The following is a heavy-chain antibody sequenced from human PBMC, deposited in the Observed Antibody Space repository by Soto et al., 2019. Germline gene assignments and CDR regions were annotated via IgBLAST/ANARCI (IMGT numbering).Heavy chain of an antibody. CDR3: ARTGGRYDSGVYVELD. D-gene: IGHD1-1*01. Sequence: PSETLSLTCTVSGGSISSYYWSWIRQPPGKGLEWIGYIYYSGSTNYNPSLKSRVTISVDTSKNQFSLKLSSVTAADTAVYYCARTGGRYDSGVYVELDWGQGTLVTVPS. CDR1: GGSISSYY. J-gene: IGHJ4*02. V-gene: IGHV4-59*01. CDR2: IYYSGST.